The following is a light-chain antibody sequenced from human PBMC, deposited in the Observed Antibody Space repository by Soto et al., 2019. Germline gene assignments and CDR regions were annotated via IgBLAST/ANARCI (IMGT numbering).Light chain of an antibody. CDR2: DVS. Sequence: QAVVTQPASVSGSPGQSIIISCTGTSSDADAYNYVSWYQHHPGKAPKLLIYDVSNRPSGISNRFSGSKSGNTASLTISGLQPEDDADYFCSSYTSSTILFGGGTQLTVL. CDR3: SSYTSSTIL. CDR1: SSDADAYNY. V-gene: IGLV2-14*03. J-gene: IGLJ2*01.